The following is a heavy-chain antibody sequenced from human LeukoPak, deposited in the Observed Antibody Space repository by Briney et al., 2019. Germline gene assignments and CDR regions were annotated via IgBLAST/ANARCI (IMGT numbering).Heavy chain of an antibody. CDR3: TTDYRPYYFDY. CDR2: IKSKTDGGTT. V-gene: IGHV3-15*01. CDR1: GFTFSNAW. J-gene: IGHJ4*02. Sequence: GGSLRLSCAASGFTFSNAWMSWVRQAPGKGLEWVGRIKSKTDGGTTDYAAPAKGRFTISRDDSKNTLYLQMNSLKTEDTAVYYCTTDYRPYYFDYWGQGTLVTVSS.